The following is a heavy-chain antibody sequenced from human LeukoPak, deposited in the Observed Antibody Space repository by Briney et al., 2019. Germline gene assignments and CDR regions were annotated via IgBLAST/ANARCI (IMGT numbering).Heavy chain of an antibody. CDR3: ARDIGYYYDSSGGFYIDY. CDR1: GYTFTSYG. D-gene: IGHD3-22*01. J-gene: IGHJ4*02. Sequence: ASVKVSCKASGYTFTSYGISWVRQAPGQGLEWMGWISAYNGNTNYAQKLQGRVTMTTDTSTSTAYMVLRSLRSDDTAVYYCARDIGYYYDSSGGFYIDYWGQGTLVTVSS. CDR2: ISAYNGNT. V-gene: IGHV1-18*01.